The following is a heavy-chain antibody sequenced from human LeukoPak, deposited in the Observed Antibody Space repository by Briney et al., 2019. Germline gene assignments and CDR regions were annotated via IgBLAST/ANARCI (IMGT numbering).Heavy chain of an antibody. CDR2: INPSGGST. CDR1: GYTFTSCY. Sequence: ASVKVSCKASGYTFTSCYMHWVRQAPGQGLEWMGIINPSGGSTSYAQKFQGRVTMTRDTSTSTVYMELSSLRSEDTAVYYCAREFVHSSGYHRSASNDYWGQGTLVTVSP. CDR3: AREFVHSSGYHRSASNDY. D-gene: IGHD3-22*01. J-gene: IGHJ4*02. V-gene: IGHV1-46*03.